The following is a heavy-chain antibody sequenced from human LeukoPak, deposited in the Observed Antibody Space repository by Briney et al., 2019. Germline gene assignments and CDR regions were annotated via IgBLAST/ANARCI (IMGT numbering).Heavy chain of an antibody. CDR3: AKVGDYYYYYYMDV. Sequence: GGSLRLSCAASGFTFSSYGMSWVRQAPGKGLEWVSAISGSGGSTYYADSVEGRFTISRDNSKNTLYLQMNSLRAEDTAVYYCAKVGDYYYYYYMDVWGKGTTVTISS. V-gene: IGHV3-23*01. D-gene: IGHD4-17*01. CDR1: GFTFSSYG. CDR2: ISGSGGST. J-gene: IGHJ6*03.